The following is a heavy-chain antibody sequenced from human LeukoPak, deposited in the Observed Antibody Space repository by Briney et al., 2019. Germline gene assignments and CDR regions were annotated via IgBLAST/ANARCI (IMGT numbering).Heavy chain of an antibody. CDR3: AKYGVPTSRRAYYFDY. CDR2: ISGSGGST. Sequence: PGGSLRLSCAASGFTFSSSDMHWVRQAPGKGLEWVSAISGSGGSTYYADSVKGRFTISRDNSKNTLYLQMNSLRAEDTAVYYCAKYGVPTSRRAYYFDYWGQGTLVTVSS. V-gene: IGHV3-23*01. D-gene: IGHD5-24*01. CDR1: GFTFSSSD. J-gene: IGHJ4*02.